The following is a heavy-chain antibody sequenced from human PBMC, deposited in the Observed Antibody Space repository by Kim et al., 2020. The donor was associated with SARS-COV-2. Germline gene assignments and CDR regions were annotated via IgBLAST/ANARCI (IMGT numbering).Heavy chain of an antibody. CDR2: IVVGSGNT. CDR3: AAASNPRYYYGSGSYYPHDYYGMDV. V-gene: IGHV1-58*02. CDR1: GFTFTSSA. Sequence: SVKVSCKASGFTFTSSAMQWVRQARGQRLEWIGWIVVGSGNTKYVQKFQERVTITRDMSTSTAYMELRSLRSEDTAVYYCAAASNPRYYYGSGSYYPHDYYGMDVWGQGTTVTVSS. D-gene: IGHD3-10*01. J-gene: IGHJ6*02.